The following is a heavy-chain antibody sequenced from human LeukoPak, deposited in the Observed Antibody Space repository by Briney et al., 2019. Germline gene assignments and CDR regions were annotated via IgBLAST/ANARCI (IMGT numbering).Heavy chain of an antibody. V-gene: IGHV5-10-1*01. D-gene: IGHD2-21*02. CDR2: IDPSDSYT. Sequence: KPGKSLRISCMASGYSFTSYWISWLRQMPGKDLEWMGRIDPSDSYTNYSPSYQGHVTISADMSISTAYLQWSSLKASDTAMYYCARQGRIVVVTTTHDAFDIWGQGTMVTVSS. J-gene: IGHJ3*02. CDR1: GYSFTSYW. CDR3: ARQGRIVVVTTTHDAFDI.